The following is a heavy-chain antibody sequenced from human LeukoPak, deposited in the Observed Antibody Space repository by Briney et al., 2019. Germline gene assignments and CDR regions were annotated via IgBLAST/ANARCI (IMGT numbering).Heavy chain of an antibody. V-gene: IGHV3-23*01. Sequence: GGSLRLSCRASGFNFNIYSMNWFGQAPGKGLAGISVSSDEGNPTHYPDSVKGRFPISRENSKKTVYPQMNSWRAHEPAIYYCGKDGRCPGSLCPTRIVVGGYIDQWGQGTLVAVSS. D-gene: IGHD3-22*01. CDR3: GKDGRCPGSLCPTRIVVGGYIDQ. CDR2: SSDEGNPT. J-gene: IGHJ4*02. CDR1: GFNFNIYS.